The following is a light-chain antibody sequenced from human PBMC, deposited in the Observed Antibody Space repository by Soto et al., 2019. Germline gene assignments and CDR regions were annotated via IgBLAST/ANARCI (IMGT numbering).Light chain of an antibody. CDR3: SSFTTTTWV. Sequence: QSALTQPASVSGSPGQSITISCTGTSSDVGGYNYVSWYQQHPGKAPKLMIFEVSYRPSGVSNRFSGSKSGNTASLIISGLQAEDEADYYCSSFTTTTWVFGGGTKLTVL. CDR1: SSDVGGYNY. CDR2: EVS. J-gene: IGLJ3*02. V-gene: IGLV2-14*01.